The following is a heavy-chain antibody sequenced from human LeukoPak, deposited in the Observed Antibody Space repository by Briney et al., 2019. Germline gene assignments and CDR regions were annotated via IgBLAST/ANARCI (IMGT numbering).Heavy chain of an antibody. D-gene: IGHD4-23*01. CDR1: GGSISSSSYY. V-gene: IGHV4-39*01. J-gene: IGHJ4*02. Sequence: SETLSLTCTVSGGSISSSSYYWGWIRQPPGKGLEWIGSLYYSGSTHYNPSLKSRVTISVDTSKNQFSLKLSSVTAADTAVYYRANSANYGGNSGFFDYWGQGTLVTVSS. CDR3: ANSANYGGNSGFFDY. CDR2: LYYSGST.